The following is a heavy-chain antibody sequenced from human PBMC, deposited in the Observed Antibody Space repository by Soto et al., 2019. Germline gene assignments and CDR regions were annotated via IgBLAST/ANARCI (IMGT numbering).Heavy chain of an antibody. CDR1: GGSFSGYY. CDR2: INHSGST. CDR3: AREGDFIAPFYS. Sequence: PSETLSLTCAVYGGSFSGYYWSWIRQPPGKGLEWIGEINHSGSTNYNPSLKSRVTISVDTSKNQFSLKLSSVTAADTAVYYCAREGDFIAPFYSRAQGNLVPVSS. J-gene: IGHJ4*02. D-gene: IGHD3-10*01. V-gene: IGHV4-34*01.